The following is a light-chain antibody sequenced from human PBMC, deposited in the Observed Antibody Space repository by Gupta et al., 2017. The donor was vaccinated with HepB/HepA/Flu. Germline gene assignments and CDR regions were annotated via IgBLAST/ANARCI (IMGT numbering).Light chain of an antibody. V-gene: IGKV3-20*01. CDR3: QQYGSSPPIT. Sequence: EIVLTQSPGTLSLSPGERATLSCRASQSVSSSYLAWYQQKPCQAPRLLIYGASSRATGIPDRFSGSGSGTDFTLTISRRDPEDFAVYYCQQYGSSPPITFGQGTRLEIK. CDR1: QSVSSSY. CDR2: GAS. J-gene: IGKJ5*01.